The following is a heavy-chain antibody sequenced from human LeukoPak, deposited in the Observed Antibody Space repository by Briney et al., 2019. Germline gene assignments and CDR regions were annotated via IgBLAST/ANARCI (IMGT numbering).Heavy chain of an antibody. D-gene: IGHD2-2*01. J-gene: IGHJ4*02. Sequence: GGSLRLSCAVSGLTFTDYAMSWVRQAPGKGLEWVSSISGGGHSTYYVDSVKGRFTISRDNSRDTLYLQMNNLRAEDTALYYCAKLLPRDYCSRSSCRDYWGRGAQVTVSS. CDR1: GLTFTDYA. CDR2: ISGGGHST. CDR3: AKLLPRDYCSRSSCRDY. V-gene: IGHV3-23*01.